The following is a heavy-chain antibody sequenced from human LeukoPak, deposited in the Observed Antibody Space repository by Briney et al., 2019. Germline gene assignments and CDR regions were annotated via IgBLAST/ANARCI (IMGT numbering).Heavy chain of an antibody. D-gene: IGHD6-6*01. J-gene: IGHJ3*02. CDR2: INPSDDST. Sequence: ASVKVSCKASGYTFNSSYMHWVRQAPGQGLEWMGIINPSDDSTRYAQKFQGRVTMTKDTSTNTVYMHLSSLSSDDTAVYYCARDGPNIAARPYDAFDIWGQGTMVTVSS. CDR3: ARDGPNIAARPYDAFDI. CDR1: GYTFNSSY. V-gene: IGHV1-46*02.